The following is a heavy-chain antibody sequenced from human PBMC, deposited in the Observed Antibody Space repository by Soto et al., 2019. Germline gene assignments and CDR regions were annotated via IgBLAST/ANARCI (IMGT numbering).Heavy chain of an antibody. CDR1: GFTFRLHA. J-gene: IGHJ3*02. D-gene: IGHD1-26*01. CDR2: ISSNSGYI. Sequence: EVQLVESGGGLVKPGGSLRLSCAASGFTFRLHAMNWVRQAPGKGLEWVSYISSNSGYIYYADSVKGRFTISRDNAQKSLYPQMHSLRVEDTTVYYCARDCTVWELRGAAFEIWGRGTKVTVYS. CDR3: ARDCTVWELRGAAFEI. V-gene: IGHV3-21*01.